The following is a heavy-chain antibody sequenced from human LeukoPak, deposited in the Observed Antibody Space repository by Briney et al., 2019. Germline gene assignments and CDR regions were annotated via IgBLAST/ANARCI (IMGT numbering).Heavy chain of an antibody. V-gene: IGHV1-8*01. CDR1: GGTFSSYA. CDR2: MNPNSGNT. CDR3: ARVKLRYYDILTGYYRGHYYFDY. D-gene: IGHD3-9*01. Sequence: ASVKVSCKASGGTFSSYAVSWVRQAPGQGLEWMGWMNPNSGNTGYAQKFQGRVTITRNTSISTAYMELSSLRSEDTAVYYCARVKLRYYDILTGYYRGHYYFDYWGQGTLVTVSS. J-gene: IGHJ4*02.